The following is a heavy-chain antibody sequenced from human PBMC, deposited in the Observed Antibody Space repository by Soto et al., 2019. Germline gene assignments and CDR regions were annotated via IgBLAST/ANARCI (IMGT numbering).Heavy chain of an antibody. D-gene: IGHD1-7*01. CDR2: IYYSGIT. CDR1: GGSISSGDYS. J-gene: IGHJ6*02. V-gene: IGHV4-61*08. CDR3: AREGGGIVTGTTGPYFYYYGMDV. Sequence: PSETLSLTCTVSGGSISSGDYSWSWVRQSPGKGLEWIGYIYYSGITNYNPSLKSRVTISVDTSKNQFSLKLSSVTAADTAVYYCAREGGGIVTGTTGPYFYYYGMDVWGQGTTVTVS.